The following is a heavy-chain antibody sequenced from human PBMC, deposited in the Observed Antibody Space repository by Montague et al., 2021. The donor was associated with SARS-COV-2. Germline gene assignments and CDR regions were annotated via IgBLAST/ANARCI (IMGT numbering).Heavy chain of an antibody. CDR1: GYSFTSYW. Sequence: QSGAEVKKPGESLKISCKGSGYSFTSYWVGWVRQMPGKGLEWMGIIYPDDSDTRYNPSFQGQVTISADKSISTAYLQWSSLKASDTAMYYCARLSYYGSGSYPFDYWGQGTLVTVSS. CDR2: IYPDDSDT. V-gene: IGHV5-51*01. CDR3: ARLSYYGSGSYPFDY. D-gene: IGHD3-10*01. J-gene: IGHJ4*02.